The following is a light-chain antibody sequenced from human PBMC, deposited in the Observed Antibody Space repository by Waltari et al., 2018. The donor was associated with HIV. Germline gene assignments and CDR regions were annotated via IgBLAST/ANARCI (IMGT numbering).Light chain of an antibody. Sequence: QSALTQPRSVSGSLGQSVTISCTGTSSDVGSYQYVSWYQQPPGKAPKLMIYDVIKRPSGVPDRFSGSKSGNTASLTISGLQADDEADFYCCAYAGSYIYVFGSGTRVTVV. CDR1: SSDVGSYQY. J-gene: IGLJ1*01. CDR3: CAYAGSYIYV. CDR2: DVI. V-gene: IGLV2-11*01.